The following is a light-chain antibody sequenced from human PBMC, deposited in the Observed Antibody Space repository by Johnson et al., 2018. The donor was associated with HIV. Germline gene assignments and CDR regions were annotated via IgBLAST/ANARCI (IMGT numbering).Light chain of an antibody. CDR1: SSNIGSNP. J-gene: IGLJ1*01. CDR2: TNN. V-gene: IGLV1-44*01. CDR3: ATWDTSLSAGGV. Sequence: QPVLTQPPSASGTPGQRVTISCSGSSSNIGSNPVNWYQQLPGTAPKLLISTNNQRPSGVPDRFSGSKSGTSASLAISGLQSEDEADYYCATWDTSLSAGGVFGTGTKVTVL.